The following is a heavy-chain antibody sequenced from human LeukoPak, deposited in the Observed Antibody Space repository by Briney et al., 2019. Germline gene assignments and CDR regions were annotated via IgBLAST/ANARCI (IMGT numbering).Heavy chain of an antibody. CDR2: IYDSGST. CDR1: GASISSGGYY. D-gene: IGHD6-13*01. Sequence: SQTLSLTCTVSGASISSGGYYWSWIRQYPGKGLEWIGCIYDSGSTFYTPSLKSRVSISLDTSKNQFSLRVISVTAADTAVYFCARYTGIAAVGNPSYYFYYYMDVWGKGTTVTVPS. J-gene: IGHJ6*03. CDR3: ARYTGIAAVGNPSYYFYYYMDV. V-gene: IGHV4-31*03.